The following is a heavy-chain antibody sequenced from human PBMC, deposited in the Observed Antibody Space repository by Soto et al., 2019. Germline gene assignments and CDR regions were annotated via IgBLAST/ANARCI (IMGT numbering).Heavy chain of an antibody. D-gene: IGHD2-21*01. CDR3: AQGHCGQNRYPIHFDN. V-gene: IGHV2-5*02. Sequence: QITLKESGPTLVKPTQTLTLTCTFSGFSLSTNGMGVGWIRQPPGKALEWLALIHWDDDRRYSPSLESRLTITKDTSKNQVVLTVANVDPVDTATYYCAQGHCGQNRYPIHFDNWGQGTLVTVSS. CDR1: GFSLSTNGMG. J-gene: IGHJ4*02. CDR2: IHWDDDR.